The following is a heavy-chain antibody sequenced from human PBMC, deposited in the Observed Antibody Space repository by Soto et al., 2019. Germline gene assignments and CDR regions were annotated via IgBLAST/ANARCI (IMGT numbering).Heavy chain of an antibody. CDR2: IWYDGSNK. V-gene: IGHV3-33*01. D-gene: IGHD2-2*02. CDR1: GFTFSSYG. CDR3: AREDCSSTSCYIYYYYGMDV. J-gene: IGHJ6*02. Sequence: GGSLRLSCAASGFTFSSYGMHWVRQAPGKGLEWVAVIWYDGSNKYCADSVKSRFTISRDNSKNTLYLQMNSLRAEDTAVCYCAREDCSSTSCYIYYYYGMDVWGQGTTVTVSS.